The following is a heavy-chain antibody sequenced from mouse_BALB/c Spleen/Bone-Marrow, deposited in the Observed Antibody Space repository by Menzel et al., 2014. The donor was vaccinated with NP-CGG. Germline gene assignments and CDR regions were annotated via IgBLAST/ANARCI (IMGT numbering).Heavy chain of an antibody. D-gene: IGHD4-1*01. J-gene: IGHJ3*01. CDR1: GYTFTNYF. CDR2: INPNNGGT. CDR3: TRSGPGFAY. V-gene: IGHV1S81*02. Sequence: VQLQQSGAELVKPGASVKLSCEASGYTFTNYFMYWVKQRPGQGLEWIGEINPNNGGTNFNENFKSKATLTLDKSSSTAYMQHSSLTSEDSAVYYCTRSGPGFAYWGHGTLVTVAA.